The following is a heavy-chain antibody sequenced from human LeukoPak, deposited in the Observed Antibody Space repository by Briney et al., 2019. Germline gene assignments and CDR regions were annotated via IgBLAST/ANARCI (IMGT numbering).Heavy chain of an antibody. CDR2: ISSSSSYI. D-gene: IGHD4-17*01. Sequence: GGSLRLSCAASGSTFSSYSMNWVRQAPGKGLEWVSSISSSSSYIYYADSVKGRFTISRDNAKNSLYLQMNSLRAEDTAVYYCAKTTVNTGGFDYWGQGTLVTVSS. CDR3: AKTTVNTGGFDY. J-gene: IGHJ4*02. V-gene: IGHV3-21*04. CDR1: GSTFSSYS.